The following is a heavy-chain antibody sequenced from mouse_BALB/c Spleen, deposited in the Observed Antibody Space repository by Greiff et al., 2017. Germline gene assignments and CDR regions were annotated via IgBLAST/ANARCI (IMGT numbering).Heavy chain of an antibody. D-gene: IGHD1-2*01. V-gene: IGHV5-9-4*01. J-gene: IGHJ3*01. CDR1: GFTFSSYA. CDR2: ISSGGSYT. Sequence: EVMLVESGGGLVKPGGSLKLSCAASGFTFSSYAMSWVRQSPEKRLEWVAEISSGGSYTYYPDTVTGRFTISRENAKNPLYLEMSSLRSEDTAMYYCAREGYGYWFAYWGQGTLVTVSA. CDR3: AREGYGYWFAY.